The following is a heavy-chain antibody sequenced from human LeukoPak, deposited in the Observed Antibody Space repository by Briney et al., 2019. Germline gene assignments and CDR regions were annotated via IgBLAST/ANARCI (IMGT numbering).Heavy chain of an antibody. CDR2: ISGGGVGT. Sequence: QAGGSLRLSCAGSGFSFSSFAMTWVRQAPGKGLEWVSAISGGGVGTYYADSVKGRFTISRDNSKNTLHLQMNSLRADDTAVYYCARIGVAGANSDYWGQGTLVTVSS. V-gene: IGHV3-23*01. D-gene: IGHD6-19*01. CDR3: ARIGVAGANSDY. J-gene: IGHJ4*02. CDR1: GFSFSSFA.